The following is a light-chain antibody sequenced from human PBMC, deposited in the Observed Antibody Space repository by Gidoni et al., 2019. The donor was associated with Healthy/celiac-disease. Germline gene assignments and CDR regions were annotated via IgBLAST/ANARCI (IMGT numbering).Light chain of an antibody. CDR1: QSISSN. CDR3: QQYNSYLWT. Sequence: DIQMTQSPSTLSASVGDRVTITCPASQSISSNLAWYQQKPGKAPKLLIYKASSLESGVPSRFSGSGAGTEFTLTISSLQPDDFATYYCQQYNSYLWTFGQGTKVEIK. CDR2: KAS. V-gene: IGKV1-5*03. J-gene: IGKJ1*01.